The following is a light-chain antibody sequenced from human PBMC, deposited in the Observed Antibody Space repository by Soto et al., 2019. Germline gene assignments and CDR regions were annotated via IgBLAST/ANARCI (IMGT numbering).Light chain of an antibody. CDR2: DAS. CDR1: QDITNY. J-gene: IGKJ5*01. V-gene: IGKV1-33*01. CDR3: QQYDNLPIT. Sequence: DIQMTQSPSSLSASVGDRVTITCQASQDITNYVNWYQQKPGKAPKLLIYDASNLETGVPSRFSGSGSGTDFTFTISSLQPEDIATYFCQQYDNLPITFGPGTRLEI.